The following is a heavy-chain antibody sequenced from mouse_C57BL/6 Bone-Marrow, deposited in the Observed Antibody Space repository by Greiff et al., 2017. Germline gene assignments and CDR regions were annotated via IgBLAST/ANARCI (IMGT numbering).Heavy chain of an antibody. CDR3: AKRDENYDYDGFAY. J-gene: IGHJ3*01. Sequence: VQLQQSVPGLVQPSQSLSITCTVSGFSLTSYGVHWVRQSPGKGLEWLGVIWRGGSTDYNAAFMSRLSITKDNSKSQVFFIMNSLQADDTAIYYCAKRDENYDYDGFAYWGQGTLVTVSA. D-gene: IGHD2-4*01. CDR1: GFSLTSYG. V-gene: IGHV2-5*01. CDR2: IWRGGST.